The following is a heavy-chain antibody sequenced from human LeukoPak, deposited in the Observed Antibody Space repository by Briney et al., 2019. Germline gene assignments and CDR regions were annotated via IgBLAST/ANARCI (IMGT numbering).Heavy chain of an antibody. CDR2: VDHSGST. V-gene: IGHV4-4*02. Sequence: TSETLSLTCAVSGGSISSTNWWSWVRQPPGKGLEWIGEVDHSGSTKYNPALKSRVTISVDKSKNQFSLRLSSVTAADTAVYYCARVHKYCSGISCYRFDPWGQGTLVTVSS. CDR3: ARVHKYCSGISCYRFDP. D-gene: IGHD2-2*01. J-gene: IGHJ5*02. CDR1: GGSISSTNW.